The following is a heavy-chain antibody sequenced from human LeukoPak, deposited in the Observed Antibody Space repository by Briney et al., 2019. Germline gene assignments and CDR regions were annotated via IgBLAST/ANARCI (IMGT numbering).Heavy chain of an antibody. J-gene: IGHJ4*02. CDR2: IYHSGST. Sequence: SGTLSLTCAVSGGSIGSSNWWSWVRQPPGKGLEWIGEIYHSGSTNYNPSLKSRVTISVDKSKNQFSLKLSSVTAADTAVYYCARGSGIAVAGTNFDYWGQGTLVTVSS. D-gene: IGHD6-19*01. CDR1: GGSIGSSNW. CDR3: ARGSGIAVAGTNFDY. V-gene: IGHV4-4*02.